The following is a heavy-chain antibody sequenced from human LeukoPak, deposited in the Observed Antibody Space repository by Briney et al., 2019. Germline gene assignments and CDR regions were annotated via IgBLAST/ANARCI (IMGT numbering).Heavy chain of an antibody. Sequence: SETLSLTCAVSGYSITSSSWWGWIRQPSGKGLEWIGYIYHNGTTYYNPSLQSRVTMSVDTSKNQFSLKLSSVTAVDTAVYYCARKENVYYYFDYWGQGTLVTVSS. D-gene: IGHD3-10*01. V-gene: IGHV4-28*01. CDR3: ARKENVYYYFDY. J-gene: IGHJ4*02. CDR2: IYHNGTT. CDR1: GYSITSSSW.